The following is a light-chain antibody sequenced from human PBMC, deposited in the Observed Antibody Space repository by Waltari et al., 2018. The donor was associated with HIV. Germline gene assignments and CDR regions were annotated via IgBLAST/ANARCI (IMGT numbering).Light chain of an antibody. Sequence: QSALTQPASVSGSPGQSITISCTGTSSDVGGYNYVSWYQQHPGKAPKLMIYDVSNRPSGVSNRCAGSKAGNTASLTISGLQAEDEADYYGSSYTSSSTYVFGTGTKVTVL. CDR1: SSDVGGYNY. J-gene: IGLJ1*01. V-gene: IGLV2-14*03. CDR2: DVS. CDR3: SSYTSSSTYV.